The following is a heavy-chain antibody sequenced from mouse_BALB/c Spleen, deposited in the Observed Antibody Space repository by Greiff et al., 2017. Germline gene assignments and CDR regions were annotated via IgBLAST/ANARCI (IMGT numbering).Heavy chain of an antibody. Sequence: QVQLKESGAELAKPGASVKMSCKASGYTFTSYWMHWVKQRPGQGLEWIGYINPSTGYTEYNQKFKDKATLTADKSSSTAYMQLSSLTSEDSAVYYCARELRGDYWGQGTTLTVSS. CDR2: INPSTGYT. CDR3: ARELRGDY. V-gene: IGHV1-7*01. J-gene: IGHJ2*01. D-gene: IGHD2-4*01. CDR1: GYTFTSYW.